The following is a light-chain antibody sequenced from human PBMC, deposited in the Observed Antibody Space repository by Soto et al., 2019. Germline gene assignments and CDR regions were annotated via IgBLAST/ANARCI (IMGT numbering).Light chain of an antibody. CDR1: QSISTW. CDR2: KAS. J-gene: IGKJ4*01. Sequence: DIQMTQSPSTLSASVGDRVTITCRASQSISTWLAWYQRKPGKAPKLLIYKASNLEGGVPSRFSGSGSGTEFNITISSLQPDDFATYYCQQYNTYPLTFGGGTKVDIK. CDR3: QQYNTYPLT. V-gene: IGKV1-5*03.